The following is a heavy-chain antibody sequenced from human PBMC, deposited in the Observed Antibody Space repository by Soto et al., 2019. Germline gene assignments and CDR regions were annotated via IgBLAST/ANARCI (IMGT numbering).Heavy chain of an antibody. Sequence: SVKVSCKASGFTFSSSAVQWVRQARGQRLEWIGWIVVGSGNTDYAEKFQERVTITRDMSTSTAYMELSSLRSEDTAVYYCAAEPSPRGSGYCRQLPLVPV. CDR2: IVVGSGNT. CDR1: GFTFSSSA. J-gene: IGHJ4*02. CDR3: AAEPSPRGSGY. V-gene: IGHV1-58*01.